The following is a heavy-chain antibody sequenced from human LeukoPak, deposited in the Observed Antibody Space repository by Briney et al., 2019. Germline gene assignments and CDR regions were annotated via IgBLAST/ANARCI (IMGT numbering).Heavy chain of an antibody. CDR2: INPDSGGT. Sequence: ASVKVSCKASGYTFTDYYLHWVRQAPGQGLEWMGWINPDSGGTNYAQKFQDRVTMTRDTSISTAYMELSRPTSDDTAVYYCARISSAPFDYWGQGTLVTVSS. V-gene: IGHV1-2*02. CDR1: GYTFTDYY. CDR3: ARISSAPFDY. J-gene: IGHJ4*02.